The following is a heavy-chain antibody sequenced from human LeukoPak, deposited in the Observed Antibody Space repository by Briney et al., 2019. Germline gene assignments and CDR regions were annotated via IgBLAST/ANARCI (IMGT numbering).Heavy chain of an antibody. CDR3: ARGGGSSWYRALLDI. CDR1: GGSISSYY. CDR2: MYTSGST. V-gene: IGHV4-4*07. J-gene: IGHJ3*02. Sequence: SETLSLTCTVSGGSISSYYWTWIGQSAGKGLEWIGRMYTSGSTKYSPSFESRVTMSGDASKNQFSLRLNSVTAADTAIYYCARGGGSSWYRALLDIWGQGTMVTVSS. D-gene: IGHD6-13*01.